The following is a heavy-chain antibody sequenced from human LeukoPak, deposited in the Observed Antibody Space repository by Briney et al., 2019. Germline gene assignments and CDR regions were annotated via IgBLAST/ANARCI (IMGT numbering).Heavy chain of an antibody. CDR1: GYTFTGYY. CDR3: ARDRGGGYSYGNDAFDI. V-gene: IGHV1-2*04. Sequence: ASVKVSCKASGYTFTGYYMHWVRQAPGQGLEWMGWINPNSGGTNYAQKFQGWVTMTRDTSISTAYMELSRLRSDDTAVYYCARDRGGGYSYGNDAFDIWGQGTMVTVSS. D-gene: IGHD5-18*01. J-gene: IGHJ3*02. CDR2: INPNSGGT.